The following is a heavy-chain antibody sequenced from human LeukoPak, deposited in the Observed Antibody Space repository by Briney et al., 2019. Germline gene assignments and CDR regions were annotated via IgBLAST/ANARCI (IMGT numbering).Heavy chain of an antibody. Sequence: GGSLKISCKGSGYNLTSHGIAWVRQMPGKGLEWMGIIYPGDSATRYSPSFQGQVTISADKSISTAYLQWSSLKASDSGIYFCARQMDPYFDSWGQGTLVTVSS. J-gene: IGHJ4*02. D-gene: IGHD2-2*03. CDR3: ARQMDPYFDS. CDR2: IYPGDSAT. CDR1: GYNLTSHG. V-gene: IGHV5-51*01.